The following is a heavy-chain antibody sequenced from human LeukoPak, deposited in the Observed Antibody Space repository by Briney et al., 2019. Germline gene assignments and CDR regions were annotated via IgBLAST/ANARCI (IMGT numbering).Heavy chain of an antibody. CDR1: GGTFSSYT. D-gene: IGHD6-13*01. V-gene: IGHV1-69*01. J-gene: IGHJ4*02. CDR2: IIPIFGTA. CDR3: AREVAGGIAAAGTLDY. Sequence: GSSVKVSCKASGGTFSSYTISWVRQAPGQGLEWMGGIIPIFGTANYAQKFQGRVTITADESTSTAYMELSSLGSEDTAVYYCAREVAGGIAAAGTLDYWGQGTLVTVSS.